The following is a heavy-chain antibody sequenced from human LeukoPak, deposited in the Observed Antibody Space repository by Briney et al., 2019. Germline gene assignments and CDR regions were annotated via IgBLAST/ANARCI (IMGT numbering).Heavy chain of an antibody. J-gene: IGHJ5*02. CDR2: IYHSGST. D-gene: IGHD5-12*01. CDR1: GYSISSGYY. CDR3: ARGSYSGYDSLYNWFDP. Sequence: PSETLSLTCTVSGYSISSGYYWGWIRQPPGKGLEWIGSIYHSGSTYYNPSLKSRVTISVGTSKNQFSLKLSSVTAADTAVYYCARGSYSGYDSLYNWFDPWGQGTLVTVSS. V-gene: IGHV4-38-2*02.